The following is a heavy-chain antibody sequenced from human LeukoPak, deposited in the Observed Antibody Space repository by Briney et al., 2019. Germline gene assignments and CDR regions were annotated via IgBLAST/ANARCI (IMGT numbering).Heavy chain of an antibody. J-gene: IGHJ6*04. D-gene: IGHD3-10*02. Sequence: GGSLRLSCAASGFTFSSYSMNWVRQAPGKGLEWVSYISSSSSTIYYADSVKGRFTISRDNAKNSLYLQMNSLRAEDTVVYYCAELGITMIGGVWGKGTTVTISS. V-gene: IGHV3-48*04. CDR2: ISSSSSTI. CDR3: AELGITMIGGV. CDR1: GFTFSSYS.